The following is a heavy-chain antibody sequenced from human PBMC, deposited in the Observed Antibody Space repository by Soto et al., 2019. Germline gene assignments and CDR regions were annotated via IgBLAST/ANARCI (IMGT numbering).Heavy chain of an antibody. V-gene: IGHV3-9*01. CDR2: ISWNSGSI. J-gene: IGHJ4*02. D-gene: IGHD6-19*01. Sequence: EVQQVESGGGLVQPGRSLRLSCAASGFTFDDYAMHWVRQAPGKGLEWVSGISWNSGSIGYADSVKGRFTISRDNAKNSLYLQMNSLRAEDTALYYCAKGINSGWYEKWGQGTLVTVSS. CDR3: AKGINSGWYEK. CDR1: GFTFDDYA.